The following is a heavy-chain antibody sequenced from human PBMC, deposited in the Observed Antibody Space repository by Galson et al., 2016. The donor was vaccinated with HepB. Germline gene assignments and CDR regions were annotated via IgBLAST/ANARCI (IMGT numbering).Heavy chain of an antibody. D-gene: IGHD5/OR15-5a*01. CDR2: IDNSGST. CDR3: AAEVVYGGFFDF. V-gene: IGHV4-59*08. Sequence: SETLSLTCTVSGGSISRYYWTWIRQPPGKGLQWIGNIDNSGSTNYNPSLKSRVTISVDTSKNQFSVKLSSVTAADTAVYYCAAEVVYGGFFDFWGQGALVTVSS. CDR1: GGSISRYY. J-gene: IGHJ4*02.